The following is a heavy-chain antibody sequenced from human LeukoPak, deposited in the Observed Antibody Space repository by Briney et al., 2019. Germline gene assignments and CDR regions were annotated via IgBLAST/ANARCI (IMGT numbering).Heavy chain of an antibody. CDR1: GGSISSYY. D-gene: IGHD3-22*01. V-gene: IGHV4-59*12. CDR3: ARALNWAPLGVVVITTSFSY. Sequence: SETLSLTCTVSGGSISSYYWSWIRQPPGKGLEWIGSIYYSGSTYYNPSLKSRVTISVDTSKNQFSLKLSSVTAADTAVYYCARALNWAPLGVVVITTSFSYWGQGTLVTVSS. CDR2: IYYSGST. J-gene: IGHJ4*02.